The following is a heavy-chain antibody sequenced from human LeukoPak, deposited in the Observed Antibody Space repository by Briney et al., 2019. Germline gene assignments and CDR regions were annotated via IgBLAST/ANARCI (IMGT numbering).Heavy chain of an antibody. CDR1: GYTFTDYY. J-gene: IGHJ5*02. CDR2: INPDSGDT. V-gene: IGHV1-2*02. Sequence: GASVKVSCKTSGYTFTDYYMHWVRQAPGQGLEWMGWINPDSGDTNYAQNFQGRVTMTRDTSISTAYMELSRLRSDDTAVYYCARVSNIGYENWFDPWGQGTLVAVSS. D-gene: IGHD5-12*01. CDR3: ARVSNIGYENWFDP.